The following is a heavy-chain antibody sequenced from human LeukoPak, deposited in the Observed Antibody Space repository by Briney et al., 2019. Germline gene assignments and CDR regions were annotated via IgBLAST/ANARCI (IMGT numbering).Heavy chain of an antibody. J-gene: IGHJ4*02. D-gene: IGHD1-26*01. V-gene: IGHV4-39*01. CDR1: GGSISSSSYY. CDR3: AALGSYDDFDY. CDR2: IYYSGST. Sequence: SETLSLTCTVSGGSISSSSYYWGWIRQPPGKGLEWIGSIYYSGSTYYNPSVKSRLTISVDTSKNQFSLKLSSVTAADTAVYYCAALGSYDDFDYWGQGTLVTVSS.